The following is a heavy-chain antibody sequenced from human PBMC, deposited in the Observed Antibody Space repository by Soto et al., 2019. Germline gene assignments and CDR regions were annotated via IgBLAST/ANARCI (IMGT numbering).Heavy chain of an antibody. V-gene: IGHV5-51*01. CDR3: ARRSNCNSAAPDY. Sequence: PXDSLTISGKGSGYRFSAYGIALMRQKPGKGLEWMGIVVPGDSGIRYSPSFQGHVTISADESINTAYLRWSSLKASDTAIYYCARRSNCNSAAPDYWGQGTLVTVSS. J-gene: IGHJ4*03. CDR2: VVPGDSGI. CDR1: GYRFSAYG. D-gene: IGHD2-21*02.